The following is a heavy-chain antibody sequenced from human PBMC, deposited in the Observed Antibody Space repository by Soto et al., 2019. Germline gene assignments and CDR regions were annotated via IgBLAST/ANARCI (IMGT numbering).Heavy chain of an antibody. CDR2: ISAGNGNT. D-gene: IGHD6-6*01. Sequence: GASVKVSCKASGYTFSTYTVHWVRQAPGQRLEWMGWISAGNGNTKYSQKFQGRVTITRDTSASTAYMELSSLTSEDTAVYYCARDLLYSSSLRYYYGMDVWGQGTTVTVSS. V-gene: IGHV1-3*01. CDR1: GYTFSTYT. J-gene: IGHJ6*02. CDR3: ARDLLYSSSLRYYYGMDV.